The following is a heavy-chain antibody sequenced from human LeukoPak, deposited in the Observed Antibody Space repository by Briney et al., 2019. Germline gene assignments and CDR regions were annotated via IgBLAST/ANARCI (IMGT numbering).Heavy chain of an antibody. CDR3: ARDGNTYYDFWSGYST. Sequence: ASVKVSCKASGYAFTSYDISWVRQATGQGLEWMGWMNPNSGNAGYAQRFQGRVTMTRNNSISTAYMELTSLRSEDTAVYYCARDGNTYYDFWSGYSTWGQGTLVTVSS. J-gene: IGHJ5*02. CDR1: GYAFTSYD. V-gene: IGHV1-8*01. D-gene: IGHD3-3*01. CDR2: MNPNSGNA.